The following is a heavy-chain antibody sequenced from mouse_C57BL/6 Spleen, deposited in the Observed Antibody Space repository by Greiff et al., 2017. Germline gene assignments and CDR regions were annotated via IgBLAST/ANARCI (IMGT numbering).Heavy chain of an antibody. CDR3: AKRGVYLDY. CDR2: IDPSDSYT. J-gene: IGHJ2*01. V-gene: IGHV1-50*01. Sequence: QVQLQQPGAELVKPGASVKLSCKASGYTFTSYWMQWVKQRPGQGLEWIGEIDPSDSYTNYNQKFKGKATLTVDTPSSKAYMQHSSLNSEDSAVYYCAKRGVYLDYWGQGTTLTVSS. CDR1: GYTFTSYW.